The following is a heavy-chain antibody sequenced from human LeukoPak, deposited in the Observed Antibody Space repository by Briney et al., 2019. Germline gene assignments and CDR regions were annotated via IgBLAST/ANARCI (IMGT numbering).Heavy chain of an antibody. CDR3: AREILLDGPYFDY. V-gene: IGHV4-39*07. CDR1: GGSISSISYY. Sequence: SETLSLTCIVSGGSISSISYYWGWIRQPPGKGLEWIGSIDYSGTTYYNPSLKSRVTISVDTSKNQFSLKLRSVTAADTAVYYCAREILLDGPYFDYWSQGSLVTVSP. J-gene: IGHJ4*02. CDR2: IDYSGTT. D-gene: IGHD2-15*01.